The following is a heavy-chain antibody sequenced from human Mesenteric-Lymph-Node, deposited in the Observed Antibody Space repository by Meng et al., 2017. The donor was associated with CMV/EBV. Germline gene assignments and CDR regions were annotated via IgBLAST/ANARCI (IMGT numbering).Heavy chain of an antibody. V-gene: IGHV3-48*04. Sequence: GGSLRLSCAASGFTFSSYSMNWVRQAPGKGLEWISYITTTSSPIYYADSVKGRFTTSRDNAESSLYLQMNSLRAEDTAVYYCVREWGSFTFDYWGQGALVTVSS. CDR1: GFTFSSYS. CDR2: ITTTSSPI. D-gene: IGHD3-16*01. CDR3: VREWGSFTFDY. J-gene: IGHJ4*02.